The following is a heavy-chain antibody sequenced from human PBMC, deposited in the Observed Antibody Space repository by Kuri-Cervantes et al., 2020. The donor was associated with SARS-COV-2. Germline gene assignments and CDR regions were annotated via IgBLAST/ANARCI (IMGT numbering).Heavy chain of an antibody. CDR1: GFTFSYYE. J-gene: IGHJ4*02. CDR3: ARDGDYSNYVNFDY. V-gene: IGHV3-48*03. D-gene: IGHD4-11*01. Sequence: LSLTCAASGFTFSYYEMNWVRQAPGKGLEWVSYITSSGKTIYYADSVKGRFTISRDNAKNSLYLQMNSLRAEDTAVYYCARDGDYSNYVNFDYWGLGALVTVSS. CDR2: ITSSGKTI.